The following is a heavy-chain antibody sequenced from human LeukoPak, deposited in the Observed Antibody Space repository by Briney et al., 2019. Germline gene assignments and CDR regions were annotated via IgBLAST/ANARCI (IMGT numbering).Heavy chain of an antibody. J-gene: IGHJ5*02. V-gene: IGHV4-39*07. D-gene: IGHD5-18*01. CDR1: GGSISSSSYY. Sequence: SETLSLTCTASGGSISSSSYYWGWIRQPPGKGLEWIGEINHSGSTNYNPSLKSRVTISVDTSKNQFSLKLSSVTAADTAVYYCAREGYSYGYPTDWFDPWGQGTLVTVSS. CDR3: AREGYSYGYPTDWFDP. CDR2: INHSGST.